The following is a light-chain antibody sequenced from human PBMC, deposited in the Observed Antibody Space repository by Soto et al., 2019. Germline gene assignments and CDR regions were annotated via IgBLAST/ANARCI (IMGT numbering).Light chain of an antibody. V-gene: IGLV2-14*03. CDR3: CSYTSSNTVV. CDR1: SSDVGGYNY. CDR2: DVS. Sequence: QSALTQPASVSGSPGQPITISCTGTSSDVGGYNYVSWYQQHPGKAPKLMIYDVSSRPSGVSNRFSGSKSGNTASLTISGLQAEDEADYHCCSYTSSNTVVFGGGTKVTVL. J-gene: IGLJ2*01.